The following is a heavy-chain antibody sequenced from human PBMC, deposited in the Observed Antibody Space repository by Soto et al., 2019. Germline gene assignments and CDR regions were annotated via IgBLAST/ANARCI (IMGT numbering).Heavy chain of an antibody. CDR2: ISYDGSNK. CDR3: AKDEGLIVVVITLIDY. CDR1: GFTFSSYG. J-gene: IGHJ4*02. V-gene: IGHV3-30*18. Sequence: GGSLRLSCAASGFTFSSYGMHWVRQAPGKGLEWVAVISYDGSNKYYADSVKGRFTISRDNSKNTLYLQMNSLRAEDTAVYYCAKDEGLIVVVITLIDYWGQGTLVTVS. D-gene: IGHD3-22*01.